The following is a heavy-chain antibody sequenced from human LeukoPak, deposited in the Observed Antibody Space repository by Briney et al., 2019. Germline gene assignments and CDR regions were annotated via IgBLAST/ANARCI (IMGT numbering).Heavy chain of an antibody. J-gene: IGHJ4*02. V-gene: IGHV3-23*01. CDR2: ISGSSGGT. Sequence: GGSLRLSCAASGFTFSSYAMSWVRQAPGKGLEWVSAISGSSGGTYYADSVKGRFTISRDNAKNSLYLQMNSLRADDTAVYYCARDRGGGSDFWGQGTLVTVSS. CDR1: GFTFSSYA. CDR3: ARDRGGGSDF. D-gene: IGHD2-15*01.